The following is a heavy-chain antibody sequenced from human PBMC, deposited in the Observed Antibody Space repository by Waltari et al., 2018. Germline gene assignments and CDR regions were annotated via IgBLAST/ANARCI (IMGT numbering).Heavy chain of an antibody. V-gene: IGHV4-34*01. CDR3: ASFPRYSGSYYGYYYYGMDV. D-gene: IGHD1-26*01. CDR2: INHSGST. CDR1: GGSFSGYY. Sequence: QVQLQQWGAGLLKPSETLSLTCAVYGGSFSGYYWSWIRQPPGKGLEWIGEINHSGSTNYNPSLKRLVTISVYPSKNQFSLKLSSVTAADTAVYYCASFPRYSGSYYGYYYYGMDVWGQGTTVTVSS. J-gene: IGHJ6*02.